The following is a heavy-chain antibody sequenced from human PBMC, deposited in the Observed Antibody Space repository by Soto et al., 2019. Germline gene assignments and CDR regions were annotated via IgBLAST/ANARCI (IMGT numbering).Heavy chain of an antibody. J-gene: IGHJ4*01. CDR1: GGTFSSYA. CDR3: ARVVGHVGAPCGIDY. Sequence: QVQLVQSGAEVKKPGSSVKVSCKASGGTFSSYAISWVRQATGQGLEWMGGIIPIFGTANYAQKFQGRVTITADESTSTSYMELSSLRSWYTAVYACARVVGHVGAPCGIDYWGHGTLV. CDR2: IIPIFGTA. V-gene: IGHV1-69*01. D-gene: IGHD1-26*01.